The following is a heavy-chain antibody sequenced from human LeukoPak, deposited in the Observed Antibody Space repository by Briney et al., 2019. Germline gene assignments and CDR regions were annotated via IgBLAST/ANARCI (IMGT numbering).Heavy chain of an antibody. D-gene: IGHD1-1*01. Sequence: ASVKVSCKASGYTFTGYYIHWVRQAPGQGLEWMGWIYPNSGGTKYAQKFQGRVTMTRDTSISTAYMELSSLASDDTAVYYCARNPGPPERRLDYWGQGTLVTISS. CDR2: IYPNSGGT. J-gene: IGHJ4*01. CDR1: GYTFTGYY. CDR3: ARNPGPPERRLDY. V-gene: IGHV1-2*02.